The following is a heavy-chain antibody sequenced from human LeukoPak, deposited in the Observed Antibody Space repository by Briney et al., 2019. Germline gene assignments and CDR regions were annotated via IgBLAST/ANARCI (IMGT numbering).Heavy chain of an antibody. CDR3: AKPGGAYSSGWYPLDY. Sequence: GGSLRLSCAASGFTFSSYGMHWVRRAQGKGLGWVEVLWYDGSNKYYADSVKGRFTISRDNSKNTLYLQMNSLRAEDTAVYYCAKPGGAYSSGWYPLDYWGQGTLVTVSS. J-gene: IGHJ4*02. CDR2: LWYDGSNK. V-gene: IGHV3-33*06. D-gene: IGHD6-19*01. CDR1: GFTFSSYG.